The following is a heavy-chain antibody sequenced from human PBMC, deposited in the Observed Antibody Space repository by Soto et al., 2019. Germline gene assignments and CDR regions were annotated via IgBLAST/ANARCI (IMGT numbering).Heavy chain of an antibody. V-gene: IGHV1-3*01. CDR3: AEDTSGYYY. CDR2: VNAGTGNV. J-gene: IGHJ4*02. Sequence: QVQLVQSGAEVKKPGASVKVSCKASGYTFTTFAIHWVRQAPGQGLEWMGWVNAGTGNVQYSQNFQDRVTFTRDTSASTAYMELSSLGFEDTAVYYCAEDTSGYYYWSQGTPVTVSS. D-gene: IGHD3-22*01. CDR1: GYTFTTFA.